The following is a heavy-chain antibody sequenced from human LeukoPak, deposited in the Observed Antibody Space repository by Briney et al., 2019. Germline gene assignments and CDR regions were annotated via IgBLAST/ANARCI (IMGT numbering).Heavy chain of an antibody. D-gene: IGHD1-1*01. J-gene: IGHJ4*02. CDR3: ARLWRAAIDY. CDR2: IYYSGST. V-gene: IGHV4-39*01. CDR1: GASISSSSYY. Sequence: SETLSLTCAVSGASISSSSYYWGWIRQPPGKGLEWIGSIYYSGSTYYNPSLKSRVTISADTSKNQFSLKLSSVTAADTAVYYCARLWRAAIDYRRQGTLVTVSS.